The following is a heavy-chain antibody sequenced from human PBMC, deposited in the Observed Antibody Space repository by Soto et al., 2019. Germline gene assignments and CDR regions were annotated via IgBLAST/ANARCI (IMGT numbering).Heavy chain of an antibody. J-gene: IGHJ6*02. CDR1: EVTFSSYA. CDR3: ARRVHPDTKVAATQLSYYCMDV. CDR2: IIPIFGTA. Sequence: QVQLVQSGAEVKKPGSSVKVSCKASEVTFSSYAISWVRQAPGQGLEWMGGIIPIFGTANYAQKFQGRVTITADKSTSTDYMELSSMRSEDTAVYYCARRVHPDTKVAATQLSYYCMDVWGQGTTVTVSS. D-gene: IGHD2-15*01. V-gene: IGHV1-69*06.